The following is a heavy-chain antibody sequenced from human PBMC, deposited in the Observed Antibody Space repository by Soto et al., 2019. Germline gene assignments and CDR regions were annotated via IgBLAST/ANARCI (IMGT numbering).Heavy chain of an antibody. J-gene: IGHJ4*02. CDR2: IDPSDSYT. D-gene: IGHD4-4*01. Sequence: VESLKISCKGSGYSFTNYWISWVRQMPGKGLEWMGRIDPSDSYTNYSPTFQGHVTISVDKSFSTAYLQWSSLKASDTAMYYCARHESMSTVPGYWGQGTQVTVS. CDR3: ARHESMSTVPGY. V-gene: IGHV5-10-1*01. CDR1: GYSFTNYW.